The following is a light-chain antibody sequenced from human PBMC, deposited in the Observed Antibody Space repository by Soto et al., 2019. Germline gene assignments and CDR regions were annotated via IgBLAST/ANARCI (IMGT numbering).Light chain of an antibody. CDR3: ATWDVSLDAGV. Sequence: QSVLTQPPSVSGTPGQSVTISCSGTSSNIGSNYVNWYQQLPGTAPKLLIHSNGQRPSGVPDRFSGSKSGTSASLAISGLQSHDEADYYCATWDVSLDAGVFGGGTKVTVL. J-gene: IGLJ3*02. V-gene: IGLV1-44*01. CDR2: SNG. CDR1: SSNIGSNY.